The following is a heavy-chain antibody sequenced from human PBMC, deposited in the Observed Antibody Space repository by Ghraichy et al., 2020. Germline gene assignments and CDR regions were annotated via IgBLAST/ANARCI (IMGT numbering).Heavy chain of an antibody. CDR2: INHSGST. Sequence: SETLSLTCAVYGGSISGYYWSWIRQPPGKGLEWIGEINHSGSTNYNPSLKSRVTISVDTSKNQFSLKLSSVTAADTAVYYCASYCSGGSCYSYNWFDPWGQGTLVTVSS. D-gene: IGHD2-15*01. V-gene: IGHV4-34*01. J-gene: IGHJ5*02. CDR1: GGSISGYY. CDR3: ASYCSGGSCYSYNWFDP.